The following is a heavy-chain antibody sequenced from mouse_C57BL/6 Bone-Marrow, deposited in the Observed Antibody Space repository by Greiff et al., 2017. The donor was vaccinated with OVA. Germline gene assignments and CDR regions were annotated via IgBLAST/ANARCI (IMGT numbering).Heavy chain of an antibody. V-gene: IGHV1-19*01. Sequence: VQLQQSGPVLVKPGASVKMSCKASGYTFTDYYMNWVKQSHGKSLEWIGVINPYNGGTSYNQKFKGKATLTVDKSSSTAYMELNSLTSEDSAVYYCARKITTAPYAMDYWGQGTSVTVSS. CDR1: GYTFTDYY. CDR2: INPYNGGT. CDR3: ARKITTAPYAMDY. J-gene: IGHJ4*01. D-gene: IGHD1-2*01.